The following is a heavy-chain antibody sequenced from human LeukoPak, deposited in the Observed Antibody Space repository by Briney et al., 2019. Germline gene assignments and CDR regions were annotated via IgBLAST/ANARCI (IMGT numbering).Heavy chain of an antibody. CDR2: ISGSGGST. V-gene: IGHV3-23*01. D-gene: IGHD3-16*01. Sequence: TGGSLRLSCAASGFTFSSYAMSWVRQAPGKGLEWVSAISGSGGSTYYADSVKGRFTISRDNSKNTLYLQMKSLRAEDTAVYYCARDAGEGFVTNNWFDPWGQGTLVTVSS. CDR1: GFTFSSYA. CDR3: ARDAGEGFVTNNWFDP. J-gene: IGHJ5*02.